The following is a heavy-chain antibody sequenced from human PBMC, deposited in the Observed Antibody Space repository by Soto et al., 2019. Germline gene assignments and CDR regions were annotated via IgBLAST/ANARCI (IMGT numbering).Heavy chain of an antibody. CDR3: VKDKKYDILSAWDALDI. J-gene: IGHJ3*02. Sequence: PGGSLRLSCAVSGFIFGSYAMSWVRQAPGKGLEWVAAISGGGGGTYYADPVKGRFTISRDNSKNTLHLQMNNLRAEDTATYYCVKDKKYDILSAWDALDIWGHGTLVTVSS. V-gene: IGHV3-23*01. D-gene: IGHD3-9*01. CDR2: ISGGGGGT. CDR1: GFIFGSYA.